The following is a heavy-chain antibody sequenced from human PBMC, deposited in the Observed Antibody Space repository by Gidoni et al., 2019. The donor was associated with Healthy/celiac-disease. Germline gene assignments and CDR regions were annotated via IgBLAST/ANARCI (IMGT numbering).Heavy chain of an antibody. CDR1: AFTFSSYV. Sequence: QVQLVESGGGVVQPGRSLRLSCAASAFTFSSYVMPWFRQAPGKGLEWVAVIWYDGSNKYYADSVKGRFTISRDNSKNTLYLQMNSLRAEDTAVYYCARESMGGLDYGDYGGHYYYYYGMDVWGQGTTVTVSS. CDR3: ARESMGGLDYGDYGGHYYYYYGMDV. CDR2: IWYDGSNK. V-gene: IGHV3-33*01. D-gene: IGHD4-17*01. J-gene: IGHJ6*02.